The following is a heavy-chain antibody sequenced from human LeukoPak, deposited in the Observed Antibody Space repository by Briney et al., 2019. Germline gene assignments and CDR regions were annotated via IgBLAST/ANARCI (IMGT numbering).Heavy chain of an antibody. CDR3: ARDRVYRDTAMAPDY. D-gene: IGHD5-18*01. CDR1: GYTFTSYG. V-gene: IGHV1-18*01. CDR2: ISAYNGNT. J-gene: IGHJ4*02. Sequence: EASVKLSCKASGYTFTSYGISWVRLAPGQGLEWMGWISAYNGNTNYAQKLQGRVTMTTDTSTSTAYMELRSLRSDDTAVYYCARDRVYRDTAMAPDYWGQGTLVTVSS.